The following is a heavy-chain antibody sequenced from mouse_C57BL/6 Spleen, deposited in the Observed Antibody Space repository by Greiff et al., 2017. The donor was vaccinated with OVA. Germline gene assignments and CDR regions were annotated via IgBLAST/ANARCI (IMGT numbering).Heavy chain of an antibody. CDR3: AGCYGSSSWYFDD. Sequence: VQLQQSGPELVKPGASVKISCKASGYAFSSSWMNWVKQRPGKGLEWIGRIYPGDGDTNYHGQFKGQATLTADNSSSTAYMQLSSLPSEDSAVYYYAGCYGSSSWYFDDWGKGTTVTVSS. CDR1: GYAFSSSW. V-gene: IGHV1-82*01. D-gene: IGHD1-1*01. CDR2: IYPGDGDT. J-gene: IGHJ1*03.